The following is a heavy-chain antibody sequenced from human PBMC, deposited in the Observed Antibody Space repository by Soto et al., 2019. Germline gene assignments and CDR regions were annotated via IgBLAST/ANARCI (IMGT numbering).Heavy chain of an antibody. CDR3: ARISYWVKDY. V-gene: IGHV4-61*01. CDR2: FYYTGTT. J-gene: IGHJ4*02. D-gene: IGHD2-8*02. Sequence: PSETLSLTCTVSGASLSSGSYYWSWIRQPPGKGLEWIGYFYYTGTTKYNPSLESRVTISAYTSKNQFSLNLTSVTAADTAVYYCARISYWVKDYWGQLDLVTVSS. CDR1: GASLSSGSYY.